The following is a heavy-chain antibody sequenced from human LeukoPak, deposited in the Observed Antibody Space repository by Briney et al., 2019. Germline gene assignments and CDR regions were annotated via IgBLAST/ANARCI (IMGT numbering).Heavy chain of an antibody. CDR1: GFTFSSYG. CDR3: AKDSAYYYDSSGYYYD. J-gene: IGHJ4*02. V-gene: IGHV3-30*02. D-gene: IGHD3-22*01. Sequence: GGSLRLSCAASGFTFSSYGMHWVRQAPGKGLEWVAFIRYDGSNKYYADSVKGRFTISRDNSKNTLYLQMNSLRAEDTAVYYCAKDSAYYYDSSGYYYDWGQGTLVTVSS. CDR2: IRYDGSNK.